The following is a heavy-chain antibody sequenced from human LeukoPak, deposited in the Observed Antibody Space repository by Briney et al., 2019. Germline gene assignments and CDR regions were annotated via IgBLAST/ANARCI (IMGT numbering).Heavy chain of an antibody. J-gene: IGHJ3*02. Sequence: SETLSLTCTVSGGSISSYYWSWIRQPPGKGLEWIGYIYYSGSTNYNPSLKSRVTMSVDTSKNQFSLKLSSVTAADTAVCYCARLKMATIDAFDIWGQGTMVTVSS. CDR1: GGSISSYY. V-gene: IGHV4-59*01. CDR3: ARLKMATIDAFDI. CDR2: IYYSGST. D-gene: IGHD5-24*01.